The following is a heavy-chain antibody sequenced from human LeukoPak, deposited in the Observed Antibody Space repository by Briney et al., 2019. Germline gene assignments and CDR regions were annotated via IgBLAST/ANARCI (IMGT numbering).Heavy chain of an antibody. V-gene: IGHV1-18*01. J-gene: IGHJ6*02. CDR1: GYTFTSYG. CDR2: ISAYNGST. Sequence: ASVKVSCKASGYTFTSYGISWVRQAPGQGLGWMGWISAYNGSTNYAQKLQGRVTMTTDTSTSTAYMELRSLRSDDTAVYYCARDRSSWSYYYYGMDVWGQGTTVTVSS. CDR3: ARDRSSWSYYYYGMDV. D-gene: IGHD6-13*01.